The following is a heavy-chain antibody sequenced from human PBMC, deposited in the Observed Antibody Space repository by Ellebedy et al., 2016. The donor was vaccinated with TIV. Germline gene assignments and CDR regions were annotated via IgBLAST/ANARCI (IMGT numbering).Heavy chain of an antibody. V-gene: IGHV1-2*02. CDR1: GYTFTDYY. CDR2: IRPKSGDT. D-gene: IGHD6-13*01. Sequence: AASVKVSCKASGYTFTDYYIHWVRQAPGQGPEWMGWIRPKSGDTDYAQKFQGRVSLTRDTSITTAYMELTGLTSDDTAVYYCARTGYGANWCQYWGQGTLVNVAS. J-gene: IGHJ4*02. CDR3: ARTGYGANWCQY.